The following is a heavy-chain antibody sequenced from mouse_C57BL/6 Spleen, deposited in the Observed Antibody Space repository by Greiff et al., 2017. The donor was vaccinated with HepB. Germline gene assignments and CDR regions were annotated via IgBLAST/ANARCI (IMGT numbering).Heavy chain of an antibody. CDR3: ARIPYYYGSSDAMDY. D-gene: IGHD1-1*01. J-gene: IGHJ4*01. Sequence: VQLQQPGAELVRPGSSVKLSCKASGYTFTSYWMHWVKQRPIQGLEWIGNIDPSDSETHYNQKFKDKATLTVDKSSSTAYMQLSSLTSEDSAVYYCARIPYYYGSSDAMDYWGQGTSVTVSS. V-gene: IGHV1-52*01. CDR2: IDPSDSET. CDR1: GYTFTSYW.